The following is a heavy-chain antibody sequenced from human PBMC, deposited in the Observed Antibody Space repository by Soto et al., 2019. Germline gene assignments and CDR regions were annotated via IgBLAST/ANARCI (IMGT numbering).Heavy chain of an antibody. Sequence: SETLSLTCAVYGGSFSGYYWSWIRQPPGKGLEWIGEINHSGSTNYNPSLKSRVTISVDTSKNQFSLKLSSVTAADTAVYYCARLVLGRNTAMTGQYYYGMDVWGQGTTVTVSS. CDR2: INHSGST. J-gene: IGHJ6*02. CDR3: ARLVLGRNTAMTGQYYYGMDV. CDR1: GGSFSGYY. V-gene: IGHV4-34*01. D-gene: IGHD5-18*01.